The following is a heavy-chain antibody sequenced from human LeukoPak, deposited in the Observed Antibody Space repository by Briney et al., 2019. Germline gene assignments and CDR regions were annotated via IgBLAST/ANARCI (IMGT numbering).Heavy chain of an antibody. Sequence: GRSLRLSCAASGFTFSSYAMSWVRQAPGKGLEWVSAISGSGGSTYYADSVKGRFTISRDNSKNTLYLQMNSLRAEDTAVYYCAKEPVITMIVVVITGFDYWGQGTLVTVSS. V-gene: IGHV3-23*01. CDR1: GFTFSSYA. CDR3: AKEPVITMIVVVITGFDY. CDR2: ISGSGGST. D-gene: IGHD3-22*01. J-gene: IGHJ4*02.